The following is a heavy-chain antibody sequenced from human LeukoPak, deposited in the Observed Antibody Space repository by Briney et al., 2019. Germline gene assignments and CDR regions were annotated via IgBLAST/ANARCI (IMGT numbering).Heavy chain of an antibody. Sequence: ASVKVSCKASGYTFTGYYMHWVRQAPGQGLEWMGRISAYNGNTNYAQKLQGRVTMTTDTSTSTAYMELRSLRSEDTAVYYCARGGVYYDFWSGYHDAFDIWGQGTMVTVSS. CDR2: ISAYNGNT. V-gene: IGHV1-18*04. CDR3: ARGGVYYDFWSGYHDAFDI. D-gene: IGHD3-3*01. CDR1: GYTFTGYY. J-gene: IGHJ3*02.